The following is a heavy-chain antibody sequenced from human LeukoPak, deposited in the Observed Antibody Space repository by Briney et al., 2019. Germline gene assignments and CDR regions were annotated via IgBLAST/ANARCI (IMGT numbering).Heavy chain of an antibody. D-gene: IGHD3-10*01. Sequence: SETLSLTCTVSGGSISSSSYYWGWIRQPPGKGLEWIGSIYYSGSTYYNPSLKSRVTISVDASKNQFSLKLSSVTAADTAVYYCARKGGSGSHSRRYYYYMDVWGKGTTVTVSS. CDR1: GGSISSSSYY. CDR3: ARKGGSGSHSRRYYYYMDV. CDR2: IYYSGST. J-gene: IGHJ6*03. V-gene: IGHV4-39*07.